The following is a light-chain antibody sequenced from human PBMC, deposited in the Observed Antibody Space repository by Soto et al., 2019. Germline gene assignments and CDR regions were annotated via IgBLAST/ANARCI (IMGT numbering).Light chain of an antibody. J-gene: IGLJ2*01. V-gene: IGLV2-14*03. CDR3: GSYTTSGTLL. CDR1: SSDVGDYKY. Sequence: QSALTQPASVSGAAGQSITISCTGSSSDVGDYKYVSWYQQHPGKAPQLMIYEVSYRPSGVSNRFSGSKSGNTASLTISGLQAEDEADYYCGSYTTSGTLLFGGGTKLTVL. CDR2: EVS.